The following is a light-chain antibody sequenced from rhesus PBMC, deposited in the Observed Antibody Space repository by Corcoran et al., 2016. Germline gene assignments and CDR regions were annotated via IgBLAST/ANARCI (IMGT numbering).Light chain of an antibody. CDR3: LQYSSSPYS. Sequence: DIQMTQSPSSLSASVGDTVTITCRASQSISSWLDWYQKKPGKAPKLLIYKASSLPIGVPSRFSGSVSGTDFTLTISSLQPEDFATYYCLQYSSSPYSFGQGTKVEIK. V-gene: IGKV1-22*01. CDR1: QSISSW. CDR2: KAS. J-gene: IGKJ2*01.